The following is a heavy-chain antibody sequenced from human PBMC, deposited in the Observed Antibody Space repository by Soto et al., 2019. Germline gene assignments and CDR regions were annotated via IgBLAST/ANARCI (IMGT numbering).Heavy chain of an antibody. CDR2: IYGTGTT. D-gene: IGHD1-26*01. J-gene: IGHJ4*02. V-gene: IGHV4-59*01. CDR1: DGSISSYY. Sequence: ETLSLTCTVSDGSISSYYWSWIRQPPGKGLEWIGYIYGTGTTNYAPSLKNRVTMSLHTSKNQFSLTLSSVTAADTAMYYCAGFSSGTYLFGLWGPGTLVTVSS. CDR3: AGFSSGTYLFGL.